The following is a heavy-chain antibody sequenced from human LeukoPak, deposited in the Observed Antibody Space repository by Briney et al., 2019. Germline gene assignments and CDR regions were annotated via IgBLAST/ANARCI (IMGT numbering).Heavy chain of an antibody. CDR3: AIVTSYGLIDF. V-gene: IGHV4-39*02. CDR2: IYYSEST. D-gene: IGHD3-10*01. CDR1: GGSISSNSYY. J-gene: IGHJ4*02. Sequence: SETLSLTCILSGGSISSNSYYWVWIRQPPGKGLEYIGSIYYSESTYHNPPLKSRVNISVDTSKQQLSLKLSSVTAADTAVYYCAIVTSYGLIDFWGQGTLVTVSS.